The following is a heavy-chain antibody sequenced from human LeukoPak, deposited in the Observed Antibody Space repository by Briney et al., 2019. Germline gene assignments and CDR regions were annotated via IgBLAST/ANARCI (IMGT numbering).Heavy chain of an antibody. J-gene: IGHJ4*02. CDR3: ARQNDFRLDY. D-gene: IGHD3-3*01. CDR2: IYPGDSDT. V-gene: IGHV5-51*01. Sequence: GESLRISCKGSGYTFSSYWIGWVRQMPGKGLEWMGIIYPGDSDTRYSPSLQGQVTISVDTSIGTAYLQWSSLKAPDTAIYYCARQNDFRLDYWGQGTLVTVSS. CDR1: GYTFSSYW.